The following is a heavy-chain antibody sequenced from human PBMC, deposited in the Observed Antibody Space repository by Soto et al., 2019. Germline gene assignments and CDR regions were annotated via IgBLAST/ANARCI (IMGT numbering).Heavy chain of an antibody. CDR2: IIPVFQTA. D-gene: IGHD3-22*01. CDR3: ARGGSGYTWFNEF. Sequence: SVKVSCKASGGLFSSYPISWVGQVPGQGLEWMGGIIPVFQTAYYTQRFQGRVTITADESTNTAYMELSSLRSEDTAIYYCARGGSGYTWFNEFWGQGTLVTVSS. J-gene: IGHJ4*02. V-gene: IGHV1-69*13. CDR1: GGLFSSYP.